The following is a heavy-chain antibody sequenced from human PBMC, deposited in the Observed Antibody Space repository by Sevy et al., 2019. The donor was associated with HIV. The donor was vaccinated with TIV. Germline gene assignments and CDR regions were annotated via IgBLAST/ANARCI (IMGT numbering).Heavy chain of an antibody. V-gene: IGHV3-23*01. D-gene: IGHD1-1*01. J-gene: IGHJ3*02. CDR2: IGVTSART. CDR1: GFTFSNYG. Sequence: GGALRLSCVGSGFTFSNYGMTWVRQAPGKGLEWVSSIGVTSARTYYADSVRGRFTVSRDNSENTLYLQMNSLRAEDTAVYYCAKDPNDYCHSFDIWGQGTLVTVSS. CDR3: AKDPNDYCHSFDI.